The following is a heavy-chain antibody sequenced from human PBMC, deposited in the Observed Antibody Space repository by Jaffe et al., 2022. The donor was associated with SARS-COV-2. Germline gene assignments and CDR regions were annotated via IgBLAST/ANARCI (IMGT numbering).Heavy chain of an antibody. D-gene: IGHD5-12*01. V-gene: IGHV3-21*01. Sequence: EVQLVESGGGLVKPGGSLRLSCAASGFTFSSYSMNWVRQAPGKGLEWVSSISSSSSYIYYADSVKGRFTISRDNAKNSLYLQMNSLRAEDTAVYYCARDSGGLRRKSHFDYWGQGTLVTVSS. CDR2: ISSSSSYI. J-gene: IGHJ4*02. CDR3: ARDSGGLRRKSHFDY. CDR1: GFTFSSYS.